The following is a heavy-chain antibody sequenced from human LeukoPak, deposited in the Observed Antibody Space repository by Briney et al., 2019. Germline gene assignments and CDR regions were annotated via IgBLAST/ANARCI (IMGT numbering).Heavy chain of an antibody. J-gene: IGHJ4*02. CDR2: TFISGDT. Sequence: PSETLSLNCAVSGCSVGSTGWYWSWIRQPPGKELEVIGYTFISGDTNYNPSLRSRVTFSLDTSKNQLSLKMTSVTAADTAVYYCARTARVFDFWGQGILVTVSS. CDR3: ARTARVFDF. D-gene: IGHD5-18*01. V-gene: IGHV4-61*08. CDR1: GCSVGSTGWY.